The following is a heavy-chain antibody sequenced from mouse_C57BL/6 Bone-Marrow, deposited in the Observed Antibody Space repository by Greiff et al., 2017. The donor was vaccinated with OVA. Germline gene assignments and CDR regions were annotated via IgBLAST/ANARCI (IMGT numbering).Heavy chain of an antibody. CDR3: TFYNGFDD. Sequence: EVQLQQSGAELVRPGASVKLSCTASGFNIKDDYMHWVKQRPEQGLEWIGWIDPENGDTEYASKFQGKATITADTSSNTAYLQLSSLTSEDTAVYYCTFYNGFDDWGQGTTLTVSS. D-gene: IGHD2-3*01. CDR1: GFNIKDDY. V-gene: IGHV14-4*01. CDR2: IDPENGDT. J-gene: IGHJ2*01.